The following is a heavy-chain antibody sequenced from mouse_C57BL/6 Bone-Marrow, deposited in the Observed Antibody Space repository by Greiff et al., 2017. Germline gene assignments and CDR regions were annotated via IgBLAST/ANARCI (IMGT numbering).Heavy chain of an antibody. Sequence: EVKLVESGGDLVKPGGSLKLSCAASGFTFSSYGMSWVRQTPDKRLEWVATISSGGSYTYYPDSVKGRFTISRDNAKNTLYLQRSSLKSEDTAMYYCARYYYGSSYYWGQGTTLTVSS. CDR3: ARYYYGSSYY. D-gene: IGHD1-1*01. CDR1: GFTFSSYG. CDR2: ISSGGSYT. V-gene: IGHV5-6*01. J-gene: IGHJ2*01.